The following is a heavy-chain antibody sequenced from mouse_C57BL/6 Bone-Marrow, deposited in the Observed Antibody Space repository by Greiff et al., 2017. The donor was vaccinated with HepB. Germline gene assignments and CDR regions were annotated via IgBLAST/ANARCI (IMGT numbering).Heavy chain of an antibody. CDR1: GYTFTSYW. V-gene: IGHV1-72*01. J-gene: IGHJ4*01. CDR2: IDPNSGGT. CDR3: ARPHTVVAHYYAMDY. Sequence: VQLQQPGAELVKPGASVKLSCKASGYTFTSYWMHWVKQRPGRGLEWIGRIDPNSGGTKYNEKFKSKATLTVDKPSSTAYMQLSSLTSEDSAVYYCARPHTVVAHYYAMDYWGQGTSVTVSS. D-gene: IGHD1-1*01.